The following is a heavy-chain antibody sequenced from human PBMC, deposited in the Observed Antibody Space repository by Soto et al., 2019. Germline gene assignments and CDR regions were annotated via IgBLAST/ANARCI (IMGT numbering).Heavy chain of an antibody. Sequence: SETLSLTCTVSGGSISSYYWSWIRQPPGKGLEWIGYIYYSGSTNYNPSLKSRVTISVDTSKNQFSLKLSSVTAADTAVYYCARGGTGPGVIVVVPAATEGAFDIWGQGTMVTVSS. J-gene: IGHJ3*02. CDR3: ARGGTGPGVIVVVPAATEGAFDI. CDR2: IYYSGST. D-gene: IGHD2-2*01. CDR1: GGSISSYY. V-gene: IGHV4-59*01.